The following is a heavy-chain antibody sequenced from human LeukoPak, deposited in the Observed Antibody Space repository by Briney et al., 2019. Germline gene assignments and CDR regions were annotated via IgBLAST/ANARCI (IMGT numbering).Heavy chain of an antibody. CDR1: GDSVSSGGYS. Sequence: SETLSLTCTVSGDSVSSGGYSWSWIRQHPGEGLEWIGYIYNSGSTYYNPSLKSRVTISVDTSKNQFSLKLSSVTAADTAVYYCAGVRVAAGVIFDFWGQGTLVTVSS. CDR2: IYNSGST. CDR3: AGVRVAAGVIFDF. J-gene: IGHJ4*02. V-gene: IGHV4-31*03. D-gene: IGHD6-13*01.